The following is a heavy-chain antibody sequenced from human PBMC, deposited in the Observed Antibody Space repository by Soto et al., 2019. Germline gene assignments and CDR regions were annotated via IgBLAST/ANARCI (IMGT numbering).Heavy chain of an antibody. CDR2: TYYSGST. D-gene: IGHD4-4*01. J-gene: IGHJ4*02. V-gene: IGHV4-31*03. Sequence: SETLSLTCTVSGGSISSGGYYWSWIRQHPGKGLEWIGYTYYSGSTYYNPSLKSRVTISVDTSKNQFSLKLSSVTAADTAVYYCASNDYSNYGIDYWGQGTLVTVSS. CDR1: GGSISSGGYY. CDR3: ASNDYSNYGIDY.